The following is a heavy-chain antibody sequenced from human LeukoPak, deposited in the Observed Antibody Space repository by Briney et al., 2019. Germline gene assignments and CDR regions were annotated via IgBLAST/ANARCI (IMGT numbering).Heavy chain of an antibody. V-gene: IGHV1-69*05. Sequence: SVKVSCKASGSTFSSYAISWVRQAPGQGLEWMGGIIPIFGTANYAQKFQGRVTITTDESTSTAYMELSSLRSEDTAVYYCAREYYYDSSGYYSLFDYWGQGTLVTVSS. CDR2: IIPIFGTA. CDR1: GSTFSSYA. D-gene: IGHD3-22*01. J-gene: IGHJ4*02. CDR3: AREYYYDSSGYYSLFDY.